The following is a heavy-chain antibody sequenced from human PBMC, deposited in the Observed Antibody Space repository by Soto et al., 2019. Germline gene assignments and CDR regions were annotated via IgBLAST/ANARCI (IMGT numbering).Heavy chain of an antibody. CDR1: GFTADDYA. CDR3: AKDMKWGGMTTIHYFDS. CDR2: ISSNSDTI. Sequence: EVQLVESGGGLVQPGRSLRLSCVASGFTADDYAMHWIRQAPGTGLGWVSGISSNSDTIDYADSVKGRFTISRDNAKNSLLLQMNSLRPEDTPLYYCAKDMKWGGMTTIHYFDSWGQGTLVTVSS. D-gene: IGHD4-17*01. J-gene: IGHJ4*02. V-gene: IGHV3-9*02.